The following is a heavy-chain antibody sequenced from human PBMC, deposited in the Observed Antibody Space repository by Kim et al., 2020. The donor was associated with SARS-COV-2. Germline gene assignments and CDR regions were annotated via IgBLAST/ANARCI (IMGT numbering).Heavy chain of an antibody. V-gene: IGHV1-46*01. CDR3: ARVVYSNQGFDY. CDR2: INPSIGST. Sequence: ASVKVSCKASGYTFTDYHIHWVRQAPGQGLEWMGIINPSIGSTRYAQSFQGRVTMTRDTSTSTVYMDLSSLRSEDTAVYYCARVVYSNQGFDYWGQGTLV. CDR1: GYTFTDYH. D-gene: IGHD4-4*01. J-gene: IGHJ4*02.